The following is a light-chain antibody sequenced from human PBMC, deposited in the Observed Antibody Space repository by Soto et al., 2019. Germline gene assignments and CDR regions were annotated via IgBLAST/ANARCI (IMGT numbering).Light chain of an antibody. J-gene: IGKJ5*01. V-gene: IGKV3D-15*01. CDR1: QSVSSSY. CDR3: QQYKSWPPIT. Sequence: PGERVTLSCRASQSVSSSYLTWYQQKPGQAPRLLIYGASTRATGIPARFSGTGSGTEFTLTISSLKSEDYAVYYCQQYKSWPPITFGQGTRLEIK. CDR2: GAS.